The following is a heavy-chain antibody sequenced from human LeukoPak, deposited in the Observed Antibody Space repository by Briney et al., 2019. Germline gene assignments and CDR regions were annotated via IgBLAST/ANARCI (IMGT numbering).Heavy chain of an antibody. Sequence: SETLSLTCTVSGGSISRSTYYWAWIRQPPGKGLEWIGSVYYGRSPYYNPSLESRATISVDTSKNHFSLKMSSVTAADTAIYYCARSSGTGTFSYWGQGTLVTVSS. V-gene: IGHV4-39*02. J-gene: IGHJ4*02. CDR1: GGSISRSTYY. D-gene: IGHD6-25*01. CDR2: VYYGRSP. CDR3: ARSSGTGTFSY.